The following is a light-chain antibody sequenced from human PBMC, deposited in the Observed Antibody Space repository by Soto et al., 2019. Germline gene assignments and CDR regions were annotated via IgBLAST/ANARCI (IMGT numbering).Light chain of an antibody. V-gene: IGLV2-8*01. CDR2: EVS. CDR3: SSYAGSSNVV. CDR1: SSDVGGYNY. J-gene: IGLJ2*01. Sequence: QSVLTQPPSASGSPGQSVTISCIGTSSDVGGYNYVSWYQQHPGKAPKLMIYEVSKRPSGVPDRFSGSKSGNTASLTVSGLQAEDEADYYCSSYAGSSNVVFGGGTKLTVL.